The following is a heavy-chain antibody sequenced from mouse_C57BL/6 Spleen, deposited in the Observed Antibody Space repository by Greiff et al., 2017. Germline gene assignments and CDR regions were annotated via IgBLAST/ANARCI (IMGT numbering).Heavy chain of an antibody. V-gene: IGHV5-12*01. CDR1: GFTFSDYY. CDR2: ISNGGGST. D-gene: IGHD2-2*01. J-gene: IGHJ2*01. Sequence: EVHLVESGGGLVQPGGSLKLSCAASGFTFSDYYMYWVRQTPEKRLEWVAYISNGGGSTYYPDTVKGRFTISRDNAKNTLYLQMSRLKSEDTAMYYCARGVTGGFDYWGQGTTLTVSA. CDR3: ARGVTGGFDY.